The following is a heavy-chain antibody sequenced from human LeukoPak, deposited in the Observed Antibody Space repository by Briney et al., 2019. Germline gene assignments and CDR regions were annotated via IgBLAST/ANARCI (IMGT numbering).Heavy chain of an antibody. Sequence: PGGSLRLSCAASGFTFSDYYMSWIRQAPGKGLEWVSYISSSSSTIYYADSVKGRFTISRDNAKNSLYLQMNSLRAEDTAVYYCARDPFDVLRYFDWVPYGMDVWGQGTTVTVSS. J-gene: IGHJ6*02. CDR3: ARDPFDVLRYFDWVPYGMDV. CDR1: GFTFSDYY. CDR2: ISSSSSTI. D-gene: IGHD3-9*01. V-gene: IGHV3-11*04.